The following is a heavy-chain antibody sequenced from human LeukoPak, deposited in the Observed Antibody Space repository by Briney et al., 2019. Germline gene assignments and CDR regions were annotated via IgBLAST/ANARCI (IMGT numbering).Heavy chain of an antibody. Sequence: GASVKVSCKASGYTFTSYDINWVRQATGQGLEWMGWMNPNSGNTGYAQKFQGRVTMTRNTSISTAYMELSSLRSEDTAVYYCARDRYCGGDCYKLEDDYWGQGTLVTVSS. J-gene: IGHJ4*02. CDR1: GYTFTSYD. D-gene: IGHD2-21*02. CDR3: ARDRYCGGDCYKLEDDY. V-gene: IGHV1-8*01. CDR2: MNPNSGNT.